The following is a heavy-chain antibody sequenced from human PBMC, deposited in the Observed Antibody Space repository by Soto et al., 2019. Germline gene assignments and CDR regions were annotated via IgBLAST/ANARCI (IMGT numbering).Heavy chain of an antibody. Sequence: GGSLRLSCAASGFNLGSYWMHWVRQAPGKVLVWVSRINDYGTTINYAESVEGRFTISRDDAKSEVYLQMNNLSAEDTAVYYCARGGLDTFDYWGQGALVTVSS. V-gene: IGHV3-74*01. CDR3: ARGGLDTFDY. J-gene: IGHJ4*02. D-gene: IGHD5-18*01. CDR1: GFNLGSYW. CDR2: INDYGTTI.